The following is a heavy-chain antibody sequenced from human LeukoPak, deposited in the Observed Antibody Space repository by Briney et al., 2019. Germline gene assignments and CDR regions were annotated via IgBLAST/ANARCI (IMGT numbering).Heavy chain of an antibody. CDR2: INPNSGGT. J-gene: IGHJ3*02. CDR3: ARERGQWLHYDAFDI. CDR1: GYTFTGYY. D-gene: IGHD5-12*01. Sequence: ASVTVSCKASGYTFTGYYMHWVRQAPGQGLEWMGRINPNSGGTNYAQKFQGRVTMTRDTSISTAYMELSRLRSDDTAVYYCARERGQWLHYDAFDIWGQGTMVTVSS. V-gene: IGHV1-2*06.